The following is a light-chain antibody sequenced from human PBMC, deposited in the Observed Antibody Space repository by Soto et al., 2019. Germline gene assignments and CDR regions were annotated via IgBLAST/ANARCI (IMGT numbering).Light chain of an antibody. CDR3: QQNYSTPWT. V-gene: IGKV1-39*01. CDR2: AAS. Sequence: DIQMTQSPSSLSASVGDRVTITCRASQSISSYLNWYQQKPGKAPTLLIYAASSLQSGVPSRFSGSGSGTDFTLTISSLQPKDFAPYDCQQNYSTPWTFGQGTKVEIK. CDR1: QSISSY. J-gene: IGKJ1*01.